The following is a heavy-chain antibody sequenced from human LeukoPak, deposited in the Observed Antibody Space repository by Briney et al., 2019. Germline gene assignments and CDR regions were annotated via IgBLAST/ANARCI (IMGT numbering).Heavy chain of an antibody. CDR3: ARAHPKVTALDY. CDR1: GFTFSSYE. J-gene: IGHJ4*02. V-gene: IGHV3-48*03. CDR2: ISSSGSTI. Sequence: GGSLRLSCAASGFTFSSYEMNWVRQAPGKGLEWVSYISSSGSTIYYADSVKGRFTISRDNAKNTLYLQMNSLRAEDTAVYYCARAHPKVTALDYWGQGTLVTVSS. D-gene: IGHD2-21*02.